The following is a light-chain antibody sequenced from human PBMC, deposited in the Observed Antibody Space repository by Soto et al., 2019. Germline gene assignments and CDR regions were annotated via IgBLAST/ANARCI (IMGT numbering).Light chain of an antibody. CDR2: DAS. Sequence: DIQVTQSPSSLSASVGDRVTITCRASQSIRTYLNWYQQKPGKAPKLLIFDASSLASGVPSRFSGSASGTDFSLTISGLQSEDFGTYYCQQSYSPPDTFGQGTRLQI. V-gene: IGKV1-39*01. J-gene: IGKJ2*01. CDR1: QSIRTY. CDR3: QQSYSPPDT.